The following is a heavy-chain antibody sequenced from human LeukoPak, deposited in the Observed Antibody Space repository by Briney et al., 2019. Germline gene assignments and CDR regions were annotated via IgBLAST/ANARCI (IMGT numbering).Heavy chain of an antibody. D-gene: IGHD6-13*01. Sequence: SETLSLTCTVSGDSISNYYWSWIRQPPGKGLEWIGYINYSGSTNSNPYLKSRVTISVDSSKNQFSLKLSSVTAADTAVYYCARSTSAADYYFDYWGQGTLVTVSS. CDR3: ARSTSAADYYFDY. V-gene: IGHV4-59*01. CDR2: INYSGST. CDR1: GDSISNYY. J-gene: IGHJ4*02.